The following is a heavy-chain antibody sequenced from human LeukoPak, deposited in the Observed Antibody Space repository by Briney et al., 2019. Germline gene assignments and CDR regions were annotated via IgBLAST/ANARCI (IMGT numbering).Heavy chain of an antibody. CDR3: ARGRGLPGPLDY. J-gene: IGHJ4*02. Sequence: QAGGSLRLSCAASGFTFDDYAMNWVRQAPGKGLEWIAYLSSSGSAFSYADSVKGRFTISRDNAKNSLYLQMNSLRAEDTAVYYCARGRGLPGPLDYWGQGTLVTVSS. CDR2: LSSSGSAF. CDR1: GFTFDDYA. D-gene: IGHD3-10*01. V-gene: IGHV3-48*03.